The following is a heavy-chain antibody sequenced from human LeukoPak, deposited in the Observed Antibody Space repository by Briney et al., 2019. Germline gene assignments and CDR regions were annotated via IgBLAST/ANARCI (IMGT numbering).Heavy chain of an antibody. CDR3: ARDMSGGWYAAEY. D-gene: IGHD6-19*01. V-gene: IGHV3-11*05. Sequence: GGSLRLSCAASGFRFSDFAMSWIRQAPGKGLEWVSYISSRSSSTNYADSVKGRFTVSRDNTKNSLYLQMNSLRAEDTAVYYCARDMSGGWYAAEYWGQGTLVTVSS. CDR2: ISSRSSST. CDR1: GFRFSDFA. J-gene: IGHJ4*02.